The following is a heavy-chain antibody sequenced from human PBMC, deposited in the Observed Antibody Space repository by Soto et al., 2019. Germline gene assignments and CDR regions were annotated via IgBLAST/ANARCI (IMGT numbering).Heavy chain of an antibody. D-gene: IGHD1-20*01. CDR3: ERYHHNSRPYYFDF. CDR2: INAGDGST. Sequence: QVELVHSGAEVKKPGASLKISCKASGYTFTAYSMHWVRQAPGQRLDWMGGINAGDGSTKYSPKFQTRVTITRETSASTVYLELTSLTPEDRDVYFCERYHHNSRPYYFDFWGPGTQVTVSS. CDR1: GYTFTAYS. J-gene: IGHJ4*02. V-gene: IGHV1-3*01.